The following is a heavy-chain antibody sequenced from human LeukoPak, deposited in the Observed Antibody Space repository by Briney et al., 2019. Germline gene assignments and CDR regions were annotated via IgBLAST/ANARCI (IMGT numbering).Heavy chain of an antibody. J-gene: IGHJ5*02. CDR1: GYSISSGYY. CDR3: ARGGELLGWFDP. Sequence: SETLSLTCTVSGYSISSGYYWGWIRQPPGKGLEWIGSIYHSGSTYYNPSLKSRVTISVDTPKNQFSLKLSSVTAADTAVYYCARGGELLGWFDPWGQGTLVTVSS. D-gene: IGHD1-26*01. V-gene: IGHV4-38-2*02. CDR2: IYHSGST.